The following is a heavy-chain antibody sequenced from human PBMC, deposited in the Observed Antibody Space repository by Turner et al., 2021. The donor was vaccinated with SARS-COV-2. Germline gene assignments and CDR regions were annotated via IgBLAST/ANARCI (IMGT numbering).Heavy chain of an antibody. J-gene: IGHJ4*02. D-gene: IGHD6-13*01. CDR3: ARLHSSSWYFDY. V-gene: IGHV3-7*01. CDR1: GCSCSSYG. CDR2: IKQDGSEK. Sequence: VLQVESGGGLVQPWASLGSPVAASGCSCSSYGLIWVRQVPGKGLEWVAKIKQDGSEKYYVDSVKGRINMSRDNAKNSLFLQMTRLRGEETAVYYCARLHSSSWYFDYWGQGTLVTVSS.